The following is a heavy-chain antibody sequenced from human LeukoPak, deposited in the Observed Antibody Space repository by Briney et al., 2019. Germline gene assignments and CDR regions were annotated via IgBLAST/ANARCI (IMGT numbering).Heavy chain of an antibody. Sequence: SETLSLTCTVSGGSISSGGYYWSWIRQPAGKGLEWIGRIYTSGSTNYNPSLKSRVTMSVDTSKNQFSLKLSSVTAADTAVYYCARDRDGYGATYFDYWGQGTLVTVSS. CDR3: ARDRDGYGATYFDY. J-gene: IGHJ4*02. V-gene: IGHV4-61*02. CDR1: GGSISSGGYY. D-gene: IGHD5-24*01. CDR2: IYTSGST.